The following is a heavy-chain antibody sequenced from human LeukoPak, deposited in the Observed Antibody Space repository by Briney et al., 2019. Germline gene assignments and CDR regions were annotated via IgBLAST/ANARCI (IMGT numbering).Heavy chain of an antibody. V-gene: IGHV4-34*01. Sequence: SETLSLTCAVYGGSFSGYYWSWIRQPPGKGLEWIGEINHSGSTNYNPSLKSRVTISVDTSKNQFSLKLSSVTAANTAVYYCARGLGSGWFDYWGQGTLVTVSS. CDR2: INHSGST. CDR1: GGSFSGYY. CDR3: ARGLGSGWFDY. J-gene: IGHJ4*02. D-gene: IGHD6-19*01.